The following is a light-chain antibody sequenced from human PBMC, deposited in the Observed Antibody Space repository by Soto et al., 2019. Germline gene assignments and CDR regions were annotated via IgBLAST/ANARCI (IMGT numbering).Light chain of an antibody. CDR3: VAWDDSLNGYVV. CDR1: SSDVGGYNY. V-gene: IGLV2-14*03. CDR2: NVN. J-gene: IGLJ2*01. Sequence: QSVLTQPASVSGSPGQSITISCTGTSSDVGGYNYVSWYQQHPGTAPKVMIFNVNNRPSGVSNRFSGSKSGNSASLAICGLQSEDEADYYCVAWDDSLNGYVVFGGGTKVTVL.